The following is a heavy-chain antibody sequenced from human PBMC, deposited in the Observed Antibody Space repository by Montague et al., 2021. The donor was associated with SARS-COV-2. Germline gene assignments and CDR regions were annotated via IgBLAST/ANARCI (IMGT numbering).Heavy chain of an antibody. CDR2: LHSSGST. Sequence: TLSLTCTVAGGSIGSGYNYWIWIPQAAGRVLVGIGRLHSSGSTDYNPSLKSRVTISVDLSKNQFSLKLNSVTAADTAVYYCAGAGHYYDSSGYWNAFHVWGQGTLVTVPS. J-gene: IGHJ3*01. V-gene: IGHV4-61*02. CDR1: GGSIGSGYNY. CDR3: AGAGHYYDSSGYWNAFHV. D-gene: IGHD3-22*01.